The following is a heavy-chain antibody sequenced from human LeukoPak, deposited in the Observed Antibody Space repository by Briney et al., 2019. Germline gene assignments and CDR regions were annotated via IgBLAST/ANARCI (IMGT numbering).Heavy chain of an antibody. CDR2: INPSGGSP. V-gene: IGHV1-46*01. CDR3: AREFVGGRSGELGY. CDR1: GYTFTSYY. Sequence: ASVKVSCKASGYTFTSYYPHWVRQAPGQGLEWMGIINPSGGSPNYAQKFQGRVTRTRDTSTSTVYMELRSLRSADTALYYCAREFVGGRSGELGYWGQGTLVTVSS. J-gene: IGHJ4*02. D-gene: IGHD3-10*01.